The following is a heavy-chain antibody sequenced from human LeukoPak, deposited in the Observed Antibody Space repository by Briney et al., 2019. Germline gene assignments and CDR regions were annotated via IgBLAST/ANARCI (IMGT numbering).Heavy chain of an antibody. D-gene: IGHD2-2*01. J-gene: IGHJ6*03. CDR2: INPNSGGT. CDR1: GYTFTGYY. CDR3: ARDPRDDCSSTSCHPGMDV. Sequence: ASVKVSCKASGYTFTGYYMHWVRQAPGQGLEWMGWINPNSGGTNYAQKFQGRVTMTRDTSISTAYIELSRLRSDDTAVYYCARDPRDDCSSTSCHPGMDVWGKGTTVTVSS. V-gene: IGHV1-2*02.